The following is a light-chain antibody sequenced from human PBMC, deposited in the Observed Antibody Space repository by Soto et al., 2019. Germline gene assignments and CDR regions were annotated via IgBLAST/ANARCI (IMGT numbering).Light chain of an antibody. V-gene: IGKV3-15*01. CDR3: HQYYGTST. J-gene: IGKJ1*01. Sequence: EILITQAPDTLSVSPGERATLSCRASLSVSSNLAWYQQKPGQAPRLLIYDASSRATGIPARFSGSGSETEFTLTISSLKPEDVAVYYCHQYYGTSTLGQGTKVDIK. CDR2: DAS. CDR1: LSVSSN.